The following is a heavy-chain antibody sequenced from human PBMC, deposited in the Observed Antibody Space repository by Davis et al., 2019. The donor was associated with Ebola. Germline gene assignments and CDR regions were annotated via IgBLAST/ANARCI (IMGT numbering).Heavy chain of an antibody. Sequence: GESLKISCAASGFTFSSFSMNWVGQAPGKGLEWVSSITSSSSYIYYADSVKGRFTISRDNAKNSLYLQMNSLRAEDTAVYYCARGDAVCDYWGQGTLVTVSS. V-gene: IGHV3-21*01. J-gene: IGHJ4*02. CDR1: GFTFSSFS. D-gene: IGHD2-21*02. CDR3: ARGDAVCDY. CDR2: ITSSSSYI.